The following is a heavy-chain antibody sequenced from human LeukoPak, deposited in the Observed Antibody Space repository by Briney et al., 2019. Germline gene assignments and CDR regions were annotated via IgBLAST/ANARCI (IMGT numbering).Heavy chain of an antibody. CDR2: IIPIFGTA. J-gene: IGHJ4*02. D-gene: IGHD6-19*01. CDR3: ARAYSSGWYGAFDY. Sequence: SVTVSCKASGGTFSSYAISWVRQAPGQGLEWMGGIIPIFGTANYAQKFQGRVTITADESTSTAYVELSSLRSEDTAVYYCARAYSSGWYGAFDYWGQGTLVTVSS. V-gene: IGHV1-69*01. CDR1: GGTFSSYA.